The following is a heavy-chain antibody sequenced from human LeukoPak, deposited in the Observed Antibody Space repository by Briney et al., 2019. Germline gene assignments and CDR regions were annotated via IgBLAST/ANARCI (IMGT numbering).Heavy chain of an antibody. CDR1: GGSISSSNW. D-gene: IGHD6-13*01. V-gene: IGHV4-4*02. CDR2: TYHSGST. Sequence: SETLSLTCAVSGGSISSSNWWSWVRPPPGKGLEWIGETYHSGSTNYNPSLKRRVTISGETCKNQLSLKRSSVTAADTAVYYCARVAAAAGIQKKKATWFDPWGQGTLVTVSS. CDR3: ARVAAAAGIQKKKATWFDP. J-gene: IGHJ5*02.